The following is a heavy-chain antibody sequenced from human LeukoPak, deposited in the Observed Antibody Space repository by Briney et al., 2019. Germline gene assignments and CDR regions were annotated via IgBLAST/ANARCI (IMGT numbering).Heavy chain of an antibody. D-gene: IGHD3-22*01. V-gene: IGHV4-59*08. J-gene: IGHJ4*02. Sequence: KPSETLSLTCTVSGGSISGYYWSWIRQPPGKGLEWIGYIYYSGTTNSNPSLKSRVSISVDTFRNQFSLKLSSVTAADTAVYYCARQYYSSGPPRVFDYWGQGTLVTVSS. CDR1: GGSISGYY. CDR3: ARQYYSSGPPRVFDY. CDR2: IYYSGTT.